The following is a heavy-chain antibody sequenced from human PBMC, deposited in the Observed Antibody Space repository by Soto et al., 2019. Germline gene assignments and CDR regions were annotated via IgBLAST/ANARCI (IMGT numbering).Heavy chain of an antibody. Sequence: GGSLRLCCAASGFTFSSYAMHWVRQAPGKGLEWVSGISWNSGTIGYADSVKGRFTISRDNAKNSLYLQMNNLRAEDTALYYCAKGGVLVAAAIVYWGQGTLVTVSS. J-gene: IGHJ4*02. V-gene: IGHV3-9*01. CDR1: GFTFSSYA. CDR3: AKGGVLVAAAIVY. CDR2: ISWNSGTI. D-gene: IGHD2-2*01.